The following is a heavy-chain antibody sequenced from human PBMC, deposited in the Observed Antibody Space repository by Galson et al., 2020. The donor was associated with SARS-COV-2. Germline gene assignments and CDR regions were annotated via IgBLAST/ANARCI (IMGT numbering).Heavy chain of an antibody. D-gene: IGHD6-19*01. Sequence: GESLKISCAASGFTVSSNYMHWVRQAPGKGLEWVSIISSGGSTYYADSVKGRFTISRDTSKNALYLQMSSLRADDTAVYYCARASSKVAEYAFDIWGQGTMVTVSS. J-gene: IGHJ3*02. CDR3: ARASSKVAEYAFDI. CDR1: GFTVSSNY. V-gene: IGHV3-53*01. CDR2: ISSGGST.